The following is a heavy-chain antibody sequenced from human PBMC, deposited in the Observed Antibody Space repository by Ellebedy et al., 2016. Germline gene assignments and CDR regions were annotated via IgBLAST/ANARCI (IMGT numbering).Heavy chain of an antibody. D-gene: IGHD4/OR15-4a*01. CDR2: TSWDSAVI. CDR3: AKGTMDYFYH. J-gene: IGHJ4*02. V-gene: IGHV3-9*01. Sequence: GGSLRLXCAGSGFTFNDYALHWVRQAPGKGLEWVSGTSWDSAVIGYGGSVKGRFTISKDSAKNYLYLQMNSLRPEDTAFYYCAKGTMDYFYHWGQGTLVTVSS. CDR1: GFTFNDYA.